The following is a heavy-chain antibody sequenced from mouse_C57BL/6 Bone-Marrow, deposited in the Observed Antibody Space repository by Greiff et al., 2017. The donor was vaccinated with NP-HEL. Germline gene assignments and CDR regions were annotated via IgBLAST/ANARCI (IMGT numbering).Heavy chain of an antibody. D-gene: IGHD2-1*01. CDR3: TRDPNYYGNSRYAMDY. CDR2: ISSGGDYI. CDR1: GFTFSSYA. V-gene: IGHV5-9-1*02. J-gene: IGHJ4*01. Sequence: EVMLVESGEGLVKPGGSLKLSCAASGFTFSSYAMSWVRQTPEKRLEWVAYISSGGDYIYYADTVKGRFTISRDNARNTLYLQMSSLKSEDTAMYYCTRDPNYYGNSRYAMDYWGQGTSVTVSS.